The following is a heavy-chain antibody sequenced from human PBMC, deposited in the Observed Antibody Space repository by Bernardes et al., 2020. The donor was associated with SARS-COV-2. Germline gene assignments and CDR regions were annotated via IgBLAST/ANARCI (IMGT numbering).Heavy chain of an antibody. Sequence: SVKVSCKASGGTFSSDTISWVRQAPGQGLEWMGRIIPILGTANYAQKFQGRVTITADESRSTAYMELSSLRSEDTAVYYCARADYYRYYGMDVWGQGTTVTVSS. CDR2: IIPILGTA. D-gene: IGHD3-16*02. CDR3: ARADYYRYYGMDV. CDR1: GGTFSSDT. V-gene: IGHV1-69*08. J-gene: IGHJ6*02.